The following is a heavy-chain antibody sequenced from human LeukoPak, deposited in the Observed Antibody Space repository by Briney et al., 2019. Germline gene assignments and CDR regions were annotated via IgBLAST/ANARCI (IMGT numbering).Heavy chain of an antibody. CDR2: IIPIFGTA. CDR1: GGTFSSYA. Sequence: SVKVSCKASGGTFSSYAISWVRQAPGQGLEWMGGIIPIFGTANYAQKFQGRVTITTDESTSTAYMELSSLRSEDTAVYYCASRGYYDSSGYYKYWDQGTLVTVSS. J-gene: IGHJ4*02. D-gene: IGHD3-22*01. CDR3: ASRGYYDSSGYYKY. V-gene: IGHV1-69*05.